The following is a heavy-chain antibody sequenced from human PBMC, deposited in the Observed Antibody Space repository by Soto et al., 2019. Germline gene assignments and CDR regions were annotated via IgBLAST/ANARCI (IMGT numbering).Heavy chain of an antibody. V-gene: IGHV4-59*08. J-gene: IGHJ4*02. CDR3: ARLQYYFDY. Sequence: ETLSLTCTVSGCSISSYYWSWIRQPPGKGLEWIGYIYYSGSTNYNPSLKSRVTISVDTSKNQFSLKLSSVTAADTAVYYCARLQYYFDYWGQGTLVTVSS. CDR2: IYYSGST. CDR1: GCSISSYY.